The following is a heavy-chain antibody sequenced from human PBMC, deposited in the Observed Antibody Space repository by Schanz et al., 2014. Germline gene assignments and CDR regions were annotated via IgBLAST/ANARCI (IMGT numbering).Heavy chain of an antibody. Sequence: EVQLLESGGGLVQPGGSLRLSCLASGFAFSSYGMNWLRQAPGKGLEWVSAMNESHSTIYYADSVRGRFTISRDNSKNTLYLQMNSLRAEDTAVYYCAKDRSWDYDSSGYFDYWGQGTLVTVSS. V-gene: IGHV3-23*01. CDR2: MNESHSTI. CDR3: AKDRSWDYDSSGYFDY. D-gene: IGHD3-22*01. J-gene: IGHJ4*02. CDR1: GFAFSSYG.